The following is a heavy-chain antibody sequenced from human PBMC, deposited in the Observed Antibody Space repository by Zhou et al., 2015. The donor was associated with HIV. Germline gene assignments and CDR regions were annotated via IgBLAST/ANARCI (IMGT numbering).Heavy chain of an antibody. CDR3: ARLAFSSGYYEGEGFDY. J-gene: IGHJ4*02. Sequence: QVQLVQSGAEVKKPGSSVKVSCKASGGTFSSYTISWVRQAPGQGLEWMGRIIPILGIANYAQKFQGRVTITADKSTSTAYMELSSLRSEDTAVYYCARLAFSSGYYEGEGFDYWGQGTLVTVSS. V-gene: IGHV1-69*02. CDR2: IIPILGIA. D-gene: IGHD3-22*01. CDR1: GGTFSSYT.